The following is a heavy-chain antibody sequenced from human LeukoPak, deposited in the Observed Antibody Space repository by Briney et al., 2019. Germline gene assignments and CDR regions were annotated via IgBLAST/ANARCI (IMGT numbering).Heavy chain of an antibody. V-gene: IGHV4-34*01. CDR3: ARAGLNGDVDY. Sequence: SETLSLTCAVYGGSFSGYYWSWIRQPPGKGLEWIGEINHSGSTNYNPSLKSRVTISVDASKNQFSLKLSSVTAADTAVYYCARAGLNGDVDYWGQGTLVTVSS. D-gene: IGHD4-17*01. J-gene: IGHJ4*02. CDR2: INHSGST. CDR1: GGSFSGYY.